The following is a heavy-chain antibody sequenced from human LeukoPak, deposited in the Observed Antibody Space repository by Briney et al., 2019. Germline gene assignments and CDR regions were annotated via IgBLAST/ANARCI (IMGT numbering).Heavy chain of an antibody. V-gene: IGHV3-23*01. CDR3: AKSKGEHLGYSSGWYYFDY. CDR2: ISGSGGST. CDR1: GFTFSSYA. Sequence: PGGSLRLSCAASGFTFSSYAMSWVRQAPGKGLEWVSAISGSGGSTYYADSVKGRFTISRDNSKNTLYLQMNSLRAEDTAVYYCAKSKGEHLGYSSGWYYFDYRGQGTLVTVSS. J-gene: IGHJ4*02. D-gene: IGHD6-19*01.